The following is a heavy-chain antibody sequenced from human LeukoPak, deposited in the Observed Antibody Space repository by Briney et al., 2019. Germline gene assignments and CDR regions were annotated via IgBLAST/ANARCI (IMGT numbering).Heavy chain of an antibody. CDR2: ISYDGSNK. CDR1: GLTFSSYG. D-gene: IGHD6-13*01. V-gene: IGHV3-30*18. J-gene: IGHJ5*02. CDR3: AKDSVYSSRRFDP. Sequence: GGSLRLSCAASGLTFSSYGMHWVRQAPGKGLEWVAVISYDGSNKYYADSVKGRFTISRDNSKNTLYLQMNSLRAEDTAVYYCAKDSVYSSRRFDPWGQGTLVTVSS.